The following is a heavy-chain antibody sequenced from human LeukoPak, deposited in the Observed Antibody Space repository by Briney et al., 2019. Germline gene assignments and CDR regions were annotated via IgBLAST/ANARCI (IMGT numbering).Heavy chain of an antibody. CDR1: GFTFSSYG. J-gene: IGHJ4*02. CDR2: IWYDGSNK. V-gene: IGHV3-33*06. D-gene: IGHD1-1*01. Sequence: GGSLRLSCAASGFTFSSYGMHWVRQAPGKGLEWVAVIWYDGSNKYYADSVKGRFTISRDNSKNTLYLQMNSLRAEDTAVYYCAKGPSLNILEYCDYWGQGTLVTVSS. CDR3: AKGPSLNILEYCDY.